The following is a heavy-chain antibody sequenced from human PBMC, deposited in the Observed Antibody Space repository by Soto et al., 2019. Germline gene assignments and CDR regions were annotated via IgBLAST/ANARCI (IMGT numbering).Heavy chain of an antibody. Sequence: GGSLRLSCAASGFTFSRNAMSWVRQAQGKGLEWVSVMSGSGGSTYYADSVTGRFTISRDNSKNKVNLQKNSPKAEDTDIYYCAKGYREYSSSWFDYCGQGTLVTVSS. D-gene: IGHD6-13*01. J-gene: IGHJ4*02. V-gene: IGHV3-23*01. CDR1: GFTFSRNA. CDR3: AKGYREYSSSWFDY. CDR2: MSGSGGST.